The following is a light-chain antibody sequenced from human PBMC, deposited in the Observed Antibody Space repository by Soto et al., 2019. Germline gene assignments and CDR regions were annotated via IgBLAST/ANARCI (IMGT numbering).Light chain of an antibody. CDR1: QAISNY. CDR3: QHLKSYP. Sequence: DIQLTQSPSLLSASIGDRVTITCRASQAISNYLAWYQQKPGKAPKLLIYAASTLQSGVPSRFSGSGSGTEFTLTISSLQPEDFATYYCQHLKSYPFGQGTKLEIK. J-gene: IGKJ2*01. CDR2: AAS. V-gene: IGKV1-9*01.